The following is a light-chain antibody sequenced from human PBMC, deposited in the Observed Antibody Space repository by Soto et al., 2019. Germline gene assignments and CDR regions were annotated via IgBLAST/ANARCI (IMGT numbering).Light chain of an antibody. Sequence: DIHMTKSPSTLSAYVGDRVTITCRASQSISTWLAWYQQKPVKAPKLLIYKASNLESGVPSRFSGSGSGTEFTLTISSLQPDDFATYYCQQYNGSFGQVTKVDIK. CDR2: KAS. J-gene: IGKJ1*01. CDR3: QQYNGS. V-gene: IGKV1-5*03. CDR1: QSISTW.